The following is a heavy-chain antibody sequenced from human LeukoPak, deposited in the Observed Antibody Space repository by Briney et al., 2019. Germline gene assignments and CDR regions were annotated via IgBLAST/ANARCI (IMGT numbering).Heavy chain of an antibody. V-gene: IGHV3-21*01. CDR2: ISSSSYI. D-gene: IGHD6-19*01. Sequence: PGGSLRLSCAASGFTFSSYSMNWVRQAPGKGLEWVSSISSSSYIYYADSVKGRFTISRDNAKNSLYLQMNSLRAEDTAVYYCARDAGRGSGPGAYWGQGTLVTVSS. CDR1: GFTFSSYS. J-gene: IGHJ4*02. CDR3: ARDAGRGSGPGAY.